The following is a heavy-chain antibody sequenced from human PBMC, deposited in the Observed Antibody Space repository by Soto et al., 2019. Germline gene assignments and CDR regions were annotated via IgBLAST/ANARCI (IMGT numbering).Heavy chain of an antibody. Sequence: EVQLVESGGGLVQPGGSLRLSCAASGFTFSTYTMNWVRQAPGKGLEWVSSISSTSSYIYYADSVKGRFTISRDNAKNSLYLQMNSLGAEDTAVYYCAREGSLDYWGQGTLVTVSS. CDR2: ISSTSSYI. CDR3: AREGSLDY. V-gene: IGHV3-21*01. CDR1: GFTFSTYT. J-gene: IGHJ4*02.